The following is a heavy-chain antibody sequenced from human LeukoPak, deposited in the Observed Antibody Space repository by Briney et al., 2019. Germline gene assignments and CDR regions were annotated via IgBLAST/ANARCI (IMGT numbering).Heavy chain of an antibody. Sequence: GGSLRLSCAASGFTFSDYYMSWIRQAPGKGLEWVSYISSSNTYTNYAGFVKGRFTISRDDAKNSLYLQMNSLRAEDTAVYYCARSRSYYPADYWGQGTPVTVSS. CDR1: GFTFSDYY. J-gene: IGHJ4*02. CDR2: ISSSNTYT. CDR3: ARSRSYYPADY. D-gene: IGHD1-26*01. V-gene: IGHV3-11*03.